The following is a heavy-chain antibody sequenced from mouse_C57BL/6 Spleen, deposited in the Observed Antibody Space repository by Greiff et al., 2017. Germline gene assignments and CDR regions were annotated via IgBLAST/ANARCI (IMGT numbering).Heavy chain of an antibody. V-gene: IGHV1-69*01. J-gene: IGHJ3*01. CDR2: IDPSDSYT. CDR1: GYTFTSYW. CDR3: ARQGYSNPAWFAY. D-gene: IGHD2-5*01. Sequence: QVQLKQPGAELVMPGASVKLSCKASGYTFTSYWMHWVKQRPGQGLEWIGEIDPSDSYTNYNQKFKGKSTLTVYKSSSTAYMQLSSLTSEDSAVYYCARQGYSNPAWFAYWGQGTLVTVSA.